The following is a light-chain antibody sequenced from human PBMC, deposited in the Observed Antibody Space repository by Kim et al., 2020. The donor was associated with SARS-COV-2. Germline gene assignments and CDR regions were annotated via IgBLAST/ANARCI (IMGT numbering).Light chain of an antibody. J-gene: IGLJ2*01. CDR1: SGSIAGYY. CDR3: QSYDSNNPVV. CDR2: EDN. V-gene: IGLV6-57*03. Sequence: KPVTMSCTRSSGSIAGYYVQWYQQRPGSAPTPVIYEDNQRPSGVPDRFSGSIDSSSNSASLSISGLRIEDEADYYCQSYDSNNPVVFGGGTQLTVL.